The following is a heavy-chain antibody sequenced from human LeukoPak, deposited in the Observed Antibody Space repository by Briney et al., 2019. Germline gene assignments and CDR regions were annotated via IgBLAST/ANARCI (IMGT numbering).Heavy chain of an antibody. D-gene: IGHD3-10*01. CDR1: GNTLTELA. Sequence: ASVKVSCKVSGNTLTELAMHWVRQAPGQGLEWMGGLDPQDGKKTYAQKFQGRVNMTEDTSTDTAYMELSSLRSEDTAIYYCATSGISLVRGVALGYYYYMDAWGHRDHGHRLL. CDR2: LDPQDGKK. CDR3: ATSGISLVRGVALGYYYYMDA. V-gene: IGHV1-24*01. J-gene: IGHJ6*03.